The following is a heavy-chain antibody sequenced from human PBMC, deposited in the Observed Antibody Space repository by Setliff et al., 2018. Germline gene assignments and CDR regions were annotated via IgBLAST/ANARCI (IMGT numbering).Heavy chain of an antibody. CDR1: GGSISSSSYY. CDR2: IYYSGST. V-gene: IGHV4-39*07. Sequence: SETLSLTCTVSGGSISSSSYYWGWIRQPPGKGLEWIGSIYYSGSTYYNPSLKSRVTISVDTSKNQFSLKLSSVTAADTAVYYCERETTYSSSWYGWFDPWGQGTLVTVSS. J-gene: IGHJ5*02. D-gene: IGHD6-13*01. CDR3: ERETTYSSSWYGWFDP.